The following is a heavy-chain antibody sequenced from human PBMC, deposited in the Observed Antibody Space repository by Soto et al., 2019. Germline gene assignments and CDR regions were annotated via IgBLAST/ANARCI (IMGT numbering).Heavy chain of an antibody. CDR3: AGDFYGMYV. CDR1: GGTFSSYT. Sequence: QVKLVQSGAEVKKPGSSVTVSCKASGGTFSSYTISWVRQAPGQGLEWMGRIIPILGRANYAQNFQGSVTITADNSTSTAYTELSTLRSEDTAVYYCAGDFYGMYVWGQGTTVTVSS. J-gene: IGHJ6*02. V-gene: IGHV1-69*08. CDR2: IIPILGRA.